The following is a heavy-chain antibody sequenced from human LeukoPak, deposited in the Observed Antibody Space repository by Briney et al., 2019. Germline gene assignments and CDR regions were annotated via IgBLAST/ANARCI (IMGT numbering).Heavy chain of an antibody. V-gene: IGHV3-23*01. CDR1: GFSFNNYA. D-gene: IGHD3-3*01. CDR3: AKGGVNYYYYYMDV. Sequence: GGSLRLSCAASGFSFNNYAIHWVRQAPGKGLEWVSAIGGSGGSTYYADSVKGRFTISRDNSKNTLYLQMNSLRAEDTAVYYCAKGGVNYYYYYMDVWGKGTTVTVSS. CDR2: IGGSGGST. J-gene: IGHJ6*03.